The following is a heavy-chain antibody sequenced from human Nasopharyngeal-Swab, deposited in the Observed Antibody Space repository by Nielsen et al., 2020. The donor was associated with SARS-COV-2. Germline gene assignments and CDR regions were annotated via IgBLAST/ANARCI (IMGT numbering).Heavy chain of an antibody. Sequence: GALKISCSVSGFFFSRFGMHWVRQAPGKGLEYVSTINDFGNRIHYADSVRGRFTISRDDSRSIVFLEMSGLTSDDTAVYFCVRDLPGSYSFDIWGPGTMVTVSS. CDR1: GFFFSRFG. D-gene: IGHD3-16*01. V-gene: IGHV3-64D*08. CDR2: INDFGNRI. J-gene: IGHJ3*02. CDR3: VRDLPGSYSFDI.